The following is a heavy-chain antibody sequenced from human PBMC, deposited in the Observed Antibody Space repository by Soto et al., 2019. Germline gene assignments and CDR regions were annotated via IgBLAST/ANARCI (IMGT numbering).Heavy chain of an antibody. CDR1: GGSISSSRYY. CDR2: VYRSEIT. V-gene: IGHV4-61*05. Sequence: SETLSLTCTVSGGSISSSRYYWGWIRQPPGKGSEWFGYVYRSEITNYNPSLESRVTISLDTSKNLFSLQLSSVTAADIAVYYCASGDILTGYPFGYWGQGTLVTVSS. CDR3: ASGDILTGYPFGY. J-gene: IGHJ4*02. D-gene: IGHD3-9*01.